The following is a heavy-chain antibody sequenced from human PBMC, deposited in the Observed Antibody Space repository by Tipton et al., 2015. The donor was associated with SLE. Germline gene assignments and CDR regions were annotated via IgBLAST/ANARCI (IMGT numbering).Heavy chain of an antibody. D-gene: IGHD3-10*01. V-gene: IGHV4-38-2*02. J-gene: IGHJ4*02. Sequence: TLSLTCTVSGYSISSGFYWGWIRQPPGKGLERIGSIYHSGSTHYNPSLKSRVTISVDTSKNHFSLKLSSVTAADTAVYYCARDNRYYYGSGSYYDYWGQGTLVTVSS. CDR2: IYHSGST. CDR1: GYSISSGFY. CDR3: ARDNRYYYGSGSYYDY.